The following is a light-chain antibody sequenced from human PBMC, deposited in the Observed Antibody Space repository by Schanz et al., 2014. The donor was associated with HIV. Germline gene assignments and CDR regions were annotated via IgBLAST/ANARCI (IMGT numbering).Light chain of an antibody. J-gene: IGKJ4*01. Sequence: DIQMTQSPSTLSASVGDRVTITCRASQSVDRWLAWYQQKPGKAPNLLIYQASKLASGVPSRFSGSGSGTYFTLTISIMEPEEFAVYYCQQIDDSVVTFGGGTKVEIK. CDR1: QSVDRW. V-gene: IGKV1-5*03. CDR2: QAS. CDR3: QQIDDSVVT.